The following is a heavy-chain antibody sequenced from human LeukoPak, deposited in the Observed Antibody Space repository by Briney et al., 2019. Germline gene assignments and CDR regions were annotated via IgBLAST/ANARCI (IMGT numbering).Heavy chain of an antibody. J-gene: IGHJ6*03. V-gene: IGHV1-2*02. CDR1: GYTFTGYY. CDR3: ARAPYSSSSIQWGLYDYYYYYMDV. D-gene: IGHD6-6*01. CDR2: INPNSGGT. Sequence: ASVKVSCKASGYTFTGYYMHWVRQAPGQGLEWMGWINPNSGGTNYAQKFQGRVTMTRDTSIRTAYMELSRLRSDDTAVYYCARAPYSSSSIQWGLYDYYYYYMDVWGKGTTVTVSS.